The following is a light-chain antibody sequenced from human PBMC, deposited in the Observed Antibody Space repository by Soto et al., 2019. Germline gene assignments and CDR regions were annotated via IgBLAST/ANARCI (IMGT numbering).Light chain of an antibody. J-gene: IGKJ5*01. CDR1: QSISSY. Sequence: DIQMLQSPSSLSASVGDRVTITCRASQSISSYLNWYQQKPGKAPNLLIYAASSLQSGVPSRFSGSGSGTDFTLTISSLQPEDFATYYCQQSYSRYVTFAQRARLEIK. CDR2: AAS. V-gene: IGKV1-39*01. CDR3: QQSYSRYVT.